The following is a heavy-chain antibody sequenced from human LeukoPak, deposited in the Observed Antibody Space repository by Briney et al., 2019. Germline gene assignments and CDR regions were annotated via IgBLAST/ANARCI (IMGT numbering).Heavy chain of an antibody. CDR3: ARERLHVDTLSWYYMGV. Sequence: SVKVSCKASGGTFSSYAISWVRQAPGQGLEWMGGIIPIFGTANYAQKFQGRVTITADKSTSTAYMELSSLRSEDTAVYYCARERLHVDTLSWYYMGVWGKGTTVTVSS. CDR1: GGTFSSYA. CDR2: IIPIFGTA. V-gene: IGHV1-69*06. D-gene: IGHD5-18*01. J-gene: IGHJ6*03.